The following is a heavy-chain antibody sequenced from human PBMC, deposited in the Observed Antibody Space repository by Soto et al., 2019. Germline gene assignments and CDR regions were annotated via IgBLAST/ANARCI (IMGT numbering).Heavy chain of an antibody. CDR3: ARLRGVGGGGDY. CDR1: GYRFTSSW. V-gene: IGHV5-10-1*01. CDR2: IDPTNSNI. D-gene: IGHD3-10*01. J-gene: IGHJ4*03. Sequence: RESLKISCAASGYRFTSSWITWVRHIPGKGLEWMATIDPTNSNINYNPSFRGHVTLSVDKSASTAYLEWISLRASDTAIYYCARLRGVGGGGDYWGQGTLVTVSS.